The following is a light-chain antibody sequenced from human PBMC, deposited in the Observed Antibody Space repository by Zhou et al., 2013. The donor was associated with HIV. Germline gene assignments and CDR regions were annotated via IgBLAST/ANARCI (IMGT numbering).Light chain of an antibody. CDR2: KAS. V-gene: IGKV1-5*03. CDR1: ENIDSW. Sequence: DIQMTQSPSTLSASVGDRVTITCRASENIDSWLAWYQQKPGKAPKLLIYKASNLESGVPSRFSGSGSETEFTLTISSLQPDDFATYYCQQYNSYPLTFGGGTKVEIK. CDR3: QQYNSYPLT. J-gene: IGKJ4*01.